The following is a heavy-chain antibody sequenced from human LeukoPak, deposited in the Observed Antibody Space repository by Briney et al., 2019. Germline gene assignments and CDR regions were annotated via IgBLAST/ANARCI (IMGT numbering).Heavy chain of an antibody. CDR1: GYTFTSYG. V-gene: IGHV1-18*01. CDR2: ISAYNGDT. CDR3: ARLSSGWYEDY. Sequence: ASVKVSCKASGYTFTSYGISWVRQAPGQGLEWVGWISAYNGDTNYAQKLQGRVTMTTDTSTSTAYMELRSLRSDDTAVYYCARLSSGWYEDYWGQGTLVTVSS. J-gene: IGHJ4*02. D-gene: IGHD6-19*01.